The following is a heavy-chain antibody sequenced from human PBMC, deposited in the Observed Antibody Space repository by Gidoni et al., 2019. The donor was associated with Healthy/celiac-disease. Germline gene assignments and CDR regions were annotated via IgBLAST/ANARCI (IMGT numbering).Heavy chain of an antibody. CDR2: INTIGSTL. CDR3: ARVPQGRVVVVAATLDY. CDR1: GFPFRDHY. Sequence: QVQLVESGGGLVKPGGSLRLPCEASGFPFRDHYMSWIRQAPGKGLEWLSYINTIGSTLQYADSVKGRFTISRDNPKNSLYLQLNSLRAEDTAVYYCARVPQGRVVVVAATLDYWGQGTLVTVSS. J-gene: IGHJ4*02. V-gene: IGHV3-11*01. D-gene: IGHD2-15*01.